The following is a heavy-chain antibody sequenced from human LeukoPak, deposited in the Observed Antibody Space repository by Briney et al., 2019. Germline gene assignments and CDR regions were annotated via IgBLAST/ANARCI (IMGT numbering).Heavy chain of an antibody. CDR3: ASSYGFGELFTRIGY. CDR2: IIPIFGTA. J-gene: IGHJ4*02. D-gene: IGHD3-10*01. Sequence: GASVKVSCKASGGTFSSYAISWVRQAPGQGLEWMGGIIPIFGTANYAQKFQGRVTITADKSTSTAYMELSSLRSEDTAVYYCASSYGFGELFTRIGYWGQGTLVTVSS. V-gene: IGHV1-69*06. CDR1: GGTFSSYA.